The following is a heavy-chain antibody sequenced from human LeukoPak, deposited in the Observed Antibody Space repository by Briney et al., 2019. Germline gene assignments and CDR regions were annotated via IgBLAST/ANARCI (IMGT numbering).Heavy chain of an antibody. J-gene: IGHJ4*02. CDR1: GFTFSSYA. V-gene: IGHV3-23*01. Sequence: PGGSLRLSCAASGFTFSSYAMSWVRQAPGKGLEWVSAISDSGGSTYYADSVKGRFTISRDNSKNTLYLQMNSLRAEDTAVYYCARLAGYYGSGSYRFDYWGQGTLVTVSS. CDR3: ARLAGYYGSGSYRFDY. D-gene: IGHD3-10*01. CDR2: ISDSGGST.